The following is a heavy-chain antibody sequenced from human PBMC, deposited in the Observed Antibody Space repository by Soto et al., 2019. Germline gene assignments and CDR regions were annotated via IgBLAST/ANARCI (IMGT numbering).Heavy chain of an antibody. J-gene: IGHJ4*02. D-gene: IGHD3-3*01. V-gene: IGHV4-59*08. CDR1: GGSISTYY. CDR2: IYYSGST. Sequence: QVQLQESGPGLAKPSDTLSLTCTVSGGSISTYYWSWIRQPPGKGLEWIGYIYYSGSTNYNPSLKSRVTISVDTSKNQFSLKLSSVTAADTAVYYCARGGWRLIDYWGQGTLVTVSS. CDR3: ARGGWRLIDY.